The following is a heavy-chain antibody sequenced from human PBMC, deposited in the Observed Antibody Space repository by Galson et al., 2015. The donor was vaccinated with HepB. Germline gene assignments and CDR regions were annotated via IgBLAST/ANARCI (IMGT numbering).Heavy chain of an antibody. CDR1: GYTFHLYG. V-gene: IGHV1-18*01. D-gene: IGHD6-13*01. CDR2: ISGYSGNT. Sequence: VKVSCKASGYTFHLYGISWLRQARGQGLEWMGWISGYSGNTKSAQRLQDRVIMTADTSTRTAYMELRSLTSDDTAVYFCARDRVATASAGTLFDYWGQGTLVTVSS. J-gene: IGHJ4*02. CDR3: ARDRVATASAGTLFDY.